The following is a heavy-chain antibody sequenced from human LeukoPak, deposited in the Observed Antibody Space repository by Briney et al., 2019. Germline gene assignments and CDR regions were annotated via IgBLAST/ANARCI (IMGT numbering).Heavy chain of an antibody. V-gene: IGHV4-4*07. J-gene: IGHJ3*02. CDR1: GGSISSYY. Sequence: PSETLSLTCSVSGGSISSYYWSWIRQPAGKGREWIGRIYTSGSTNYNPSLKSRVTMSVDTSKNQFSLKLSSVTAAYTAVYYCARTTRRYDILTGLNDAFDIWGQGTMVTVSP. CDR3: ARTTRRYDILTGLNDAFDI. D-gene: IGHD3-9*01. CDR2: IYTSGST.